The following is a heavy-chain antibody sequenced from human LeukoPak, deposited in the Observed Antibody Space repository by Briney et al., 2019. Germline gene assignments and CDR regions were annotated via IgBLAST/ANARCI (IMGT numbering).Heavy chain of an antibody. CDR1: GYTFTGYY. Sequence: GASVKVSCKASGYTFTGYYMHWVRQAPGQGLEWMGWINPNSGGTNYAQKFQGRVTMTRDTSIRTAYMELSRLRSDDTAVYYCAALDIVVVPAAIKAFDPWGQGTLVTVSS. V-gene: IGHV1-2*02. J-gene: IGHJ5*02. CDR2: INPNSGGT. D-gene: IGHD2-2*02. CDR3: AALDIVVVPAAIKAFDP.